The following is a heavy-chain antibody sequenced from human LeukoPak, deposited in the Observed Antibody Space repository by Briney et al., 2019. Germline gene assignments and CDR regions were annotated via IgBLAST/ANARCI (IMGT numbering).Heavy chain of an antibody. V-gene: IGHV4-39*01. D-gene: IGHD1-7*01. CDR1: GGSISSSSYY. CDR3: ARRLSRSGGTSFDY. CDR2: IYYSGST. Sequence: SETLSLTCTVSGGSISSSSYYWGRIRQPPGKGLEWIGSIYYSGSTYYNPSLKSRVTISVDTSKNQFSLKLSSVTAADTAVYYCARRLSRSGGTSFDYWGQGTLVTVSS. J-gene: IGHJ4*02.